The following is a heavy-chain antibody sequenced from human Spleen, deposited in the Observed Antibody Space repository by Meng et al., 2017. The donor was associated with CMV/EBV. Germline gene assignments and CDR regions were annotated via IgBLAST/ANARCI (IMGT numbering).Heavy chain of an antibody. CDR2: ISYGGNSK. V-gene: IGHV3-23*01. J-gene: IGHJ5*02. CDR3: AKDRGGAANNWFDP. Sequence: GGSLRLSCAASGFSFSTYAMTWVRQAPGKGLEWVSGISYGGNSKYYADSVKGRFTISRENSKSTLYLQMNSLRADDTAVYYCAKDRGGAANNWFDPWGQGTLVTVSS. CDR1: GFSFSTYA. D-gene: IGHD3-10*01.